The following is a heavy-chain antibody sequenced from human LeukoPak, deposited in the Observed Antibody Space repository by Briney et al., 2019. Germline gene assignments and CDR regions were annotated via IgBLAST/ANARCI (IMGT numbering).Heavy chain of an antibody. CDR2: IIPIFGTA. Sequence: GASVKVSCKASGYTFTSYAISWVRQAPGQGLEWMGGIIPIFGTANYAQKFQGRVTITTDESTSTAYMELSSLRSEDTAVYYCARALGTYYYGSGSYGYWGQGTLVTVSS. CDR1: GYTFTSYA. D-gene: IGHD3-10*01. J-gene: IGHJ4*02. CDR3: ARALGTYYYGSGSYGY. V-gene: IGHV1-69*05.